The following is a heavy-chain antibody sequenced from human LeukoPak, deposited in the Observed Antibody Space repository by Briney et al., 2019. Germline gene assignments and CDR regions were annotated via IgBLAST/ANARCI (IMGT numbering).Heavy chain of an antibody. D-gene: IGHD6-13*01. CDR3: ARDRKSSSWSRGAFDI. CDR1: GYTFTSYY. J-gene: IGHJ3*02. CDR2: INPSGGST. V-gene: IGHV1-46*01. Sequence: GASVKVSCKASGYTFTSYYMHWVRQAPGQGLEWMGIINPSGGSTSYAQKFQGRVTMTRDTSTSTVYMELSSLRSEDTAVYYCARDRKSSSWSRGAFDIWGQGTMVTVSS.